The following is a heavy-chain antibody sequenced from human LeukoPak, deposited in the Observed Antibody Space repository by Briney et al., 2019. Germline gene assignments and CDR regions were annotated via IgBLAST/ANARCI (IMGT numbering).Heavy chain of an antibody. Sequence: GGSLRLSCAASGFTFDDYAMHWVRQAPGKGLEWVSGISWNSGSIGYADSVKGRFTISRDNAKNSLYLQMNSLRAEDTALYCCAKDISMTTTDYFDYWGQGTLVTVSS. CDR1: GFTFDDYA. CDR2: ISWNSGSI. CDR3: AKDISMTTTDYFDY. V-gene: IGHV3-9*01. J-gene: IGHJ4*02. D-gene: IGHD1/OR15-1a*01.